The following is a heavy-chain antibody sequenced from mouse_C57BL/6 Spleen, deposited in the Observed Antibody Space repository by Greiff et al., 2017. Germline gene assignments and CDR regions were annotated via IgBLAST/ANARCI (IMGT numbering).Heavy chain of an antibody. V-gene: IGHV1-82*01. Sequence: ESGPELVKPGASVKISCKASGYAFGSSWMNWVKQRPGKGLEWIGRIYPGDGDTNYNGKFKGKATLTADKSSSTAYMQLSSLTSEDSAVYFCARSPNYYGSSSWFAYWGQGTLVTVSA. CDR2: IYPGDGDT. CDR3: ARSPNYYGSSSWFAY. CDR1: GYAFGSSW. D-gene: IGHD1-1*01. J-gene: IGHJ3*01.